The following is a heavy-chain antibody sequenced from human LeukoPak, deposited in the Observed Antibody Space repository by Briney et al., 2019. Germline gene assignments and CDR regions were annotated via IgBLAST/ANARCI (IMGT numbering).Heavy chain of an antibody. J-gene: IGHJ4*02. Sequence: SETLSLTCTVSGRSISSYYWSWIRQPPGKGLEWIGYIYYSGSTNYNPSLKSRVTISVDTSKNQFSLKLSSVTAADTAVYYCARGVGYNYGYYFDYWGQGTLVTVSS. CDR2: IYYSGST. D-gene: IGHD5-18*01. CDR3: ARGVGYNYGYYFDY. CDR1: GRSISSYY. V-gene: IGHV4-59*12.